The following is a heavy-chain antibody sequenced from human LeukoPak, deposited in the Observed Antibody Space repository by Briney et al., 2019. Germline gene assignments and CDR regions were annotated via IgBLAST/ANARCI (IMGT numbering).Heavy chain of an antibody. V-gene: IGHV3-23*01. CDR3: AKITYNDILPGRHAFDI. D-gene: IGHD3-9*01. Sequence: GGSLRLSCAAYGFTLSSYAMSWVRQAPGKGLEWVSVISGSGGSTYYAESVRGRVTMSRDNSKNTPYLQMNSLRAEETAVYSCAKITYNDILPGRHAFDIWGQGTLVTVSS. CDR2: ISGSGGST. J-gene: IGHJ3*02. CDR1: GFTLSSYA.